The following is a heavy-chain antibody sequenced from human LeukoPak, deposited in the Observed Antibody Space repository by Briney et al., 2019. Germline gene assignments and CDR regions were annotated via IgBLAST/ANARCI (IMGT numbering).Heavy chain of an antibody. Sequence: GESLKISCKGSGYSFTSYWIGWVRQMPGKGLEWMGIIYPGDSKTRYSPSFQGQVTISADKSISTAYLQWSSLKASDTAMYYCARPVYYDSSGYYYLGAFDIWGQGTMVTVSS. J-gene: IGHJ3*02. D-gene: IGHD3-22*01. CDR2: IYPGDSKT. CDR1: GYSFTSYW. V-gene: IGHV5-51*01. CDR3: ARPVYYDSSGYYYLGAFDI.